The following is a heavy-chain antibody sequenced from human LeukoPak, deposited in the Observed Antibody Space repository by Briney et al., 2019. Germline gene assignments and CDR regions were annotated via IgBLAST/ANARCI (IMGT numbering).Heavy chain of an antibody. CDR2: ISYDGSNK. Sequence: GGSLRLSCAASGFTFSSYAMHWVRQAPGKGLEWVAVISYDGSNKYYADSVKGRFTISRDNSKNTLYLQMNSLRAEDTAVYYCARVWFGELSPFDYWGQGTLVTVSS. V-gene: IGHV3-30-3*01. D-gene: IGHD3-10*01. CDR1: GFTFSSYA. CDR3: ARVWFGELSPFDY. J-gene: IGHJ4*02.